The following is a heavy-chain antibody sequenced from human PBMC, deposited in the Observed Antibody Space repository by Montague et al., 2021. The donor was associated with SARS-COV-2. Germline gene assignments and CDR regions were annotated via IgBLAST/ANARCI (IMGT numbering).Heavy chain of an antibody. CDR1: GGSITNNIDY. D-gene: IGHD3-22*01. CDR2: IYYTGNT. V-gene: IGHV4-39*02. J-gene: IGHJ3*01. CDR3: ARLKRYCDSSGSSSALDF. Sequence: SETLSLTCTVSGGSITNNIDYWAWIRQPPGKGLEWIGSIYYTGNTYYNPSLKSRVTISVVTSKNHFTLKLSSVTAAETAVYYCARLKRYCDSSGSSSALDFWGQGTKVTVSS.